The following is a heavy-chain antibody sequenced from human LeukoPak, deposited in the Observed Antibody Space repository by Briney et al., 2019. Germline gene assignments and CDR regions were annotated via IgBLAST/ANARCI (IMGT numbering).Heavy chain of an antibody. CDR1: GFTFSRFT. J-gene: IGHJ4*02. D-gene: IGHD4-23*01. Sequence: GGSLRLSCAASGFTFSRFTINWVRQAPGKGQEWVSGISGSDSSTYYADSVKGRFTISRDNSKNTLYLQMNSLRAEDTAVYYCAKGGGWLYYFDYWGQGTLVTVSS. V-gene: IGHV3-23*01. CDR3: AKGGGWLYYFDY. CDR2: ISGSDSST.